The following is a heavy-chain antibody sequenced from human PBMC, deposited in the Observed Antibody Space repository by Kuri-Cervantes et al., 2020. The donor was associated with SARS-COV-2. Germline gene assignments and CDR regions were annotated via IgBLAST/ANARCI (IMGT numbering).Heavy chain of an antibody. J-gene: IGHJ4*02. CDR3: AMLYYGDYGGFDY. Sequence: LSLTCAASGFTFGSYSMNWVRQAPGKGLEWVSSISSSSSYIYYADSVKGRFTISRDNAKNSLYLQMNSLRAEDTAVYYCAMLYYGDYGGFDYWGQGTLVTVSS. D-gene: IGHD4-17*01. V-gene: IGHV3-21*01. CDR2: ISSSSSYI. CDR1: GFTFGSYS.